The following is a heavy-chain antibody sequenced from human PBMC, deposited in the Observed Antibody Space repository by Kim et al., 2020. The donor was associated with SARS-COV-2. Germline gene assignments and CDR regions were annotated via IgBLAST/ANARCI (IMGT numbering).Heavy chain of an antibody. Sequence: ASVKVSCKASGYRFSTFGITWVRQAPGQGLEWMGWISTATTNKKYAQRFQDRVAMTRDTSTSTAYLVLGSLTSADTAFSFCARGTIGALARTGFDSWGHGTRVTVPS. V-gene: IGHV1-18*01. D-gene: IGHD6-19*01. CDR3: ARGTIGALARTGFDS. J-gene: IGHJ5*01. CDR1: GYRFSTFG. CDR2: ISTATTNK.